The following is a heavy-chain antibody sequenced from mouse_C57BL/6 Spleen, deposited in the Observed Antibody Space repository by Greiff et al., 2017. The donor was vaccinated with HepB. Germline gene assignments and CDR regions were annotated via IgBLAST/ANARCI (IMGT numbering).Heavy chain of an antibody. CDR3: ARSAIYYDYVGFAY. CDR1: GFTFTDYY. CDR2: IRNKANGYTT. J-gene: IGHJ3*01. Sequence: EVKLVESGGGLVQPGGSLSLSCAASGFTFTDYYMSWVRQPPGKALEWLGFIRNKANGYTTEYSASVKGRFTISRDNSQSILYLQMNALSAEDSATYYCARSAIYYDYVGFAYWGQGTLVTVSA. V-gene: IGHV7-3*01. D-gene: IGHD2-4*01.